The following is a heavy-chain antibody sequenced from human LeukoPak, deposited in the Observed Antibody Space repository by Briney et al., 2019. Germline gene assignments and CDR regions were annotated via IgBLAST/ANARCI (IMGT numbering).Heavy chain of an antibody. D-gene: IGHD5-12*01. V-gene: IGHV3-13*01. Sequence: GGSLRLSCAASGFTFSDYDMYWVRQPTGKSLEWVSTIGTTGDTYYPGSVKGRFTVSRDNAGNSLYLEVDNVRVGDTAVYYCGRGRGYSGYIAYWGQGTLVTVSS. J-gene: IGHJ4*02. CDR1: GFTFSDYD. CDR2: IGTTGDT. CDR3: GRGRGYSGYIAY.